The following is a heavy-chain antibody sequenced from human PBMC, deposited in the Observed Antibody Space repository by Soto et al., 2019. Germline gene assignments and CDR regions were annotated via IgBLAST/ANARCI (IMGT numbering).Heavy chain of an antibody. CDR3: ARDDYSDYTEDGFET. Sequence: QVQLVQSGAEVKRPGSSVKVSCKASEGTFSSDPVSWVRQAPGQGLEWMGRIIPMFVMSEYADKSQGRATITADESATTVYMELSSLTSDDTAMYFCARDDYSDYTEDGFETWGQGTVVTVSS. CDR1: EGTFSSDP. J-gene: IGHJ3*02. V-gene: IGHV1-69*15. CDR2: IIPMFVMS. D-gene: IGHD4-17*01.